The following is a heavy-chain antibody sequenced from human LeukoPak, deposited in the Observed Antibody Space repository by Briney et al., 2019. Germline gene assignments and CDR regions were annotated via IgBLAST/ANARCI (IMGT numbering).Heavy chain of an antibody. CDR1: GFTFSTYW. J-gene: IGHJ6*02. Sequence: GGSLRLSCAASGFTFSTYWMGWVRQAPGKGLEWVAKIKPDGSEKDHVDSVKGRFTISRDNDKNSVYLQMNTLRAEDSAVYYCARVYYYYDTSGHYYYYYGMDVWGQGTTVTVSS. D-gene: IGHD3-22*01. CDR3: ARVYYYYDTSGHYYYYYGMDV. CDR2: IKPDGSEK. V-gene: IGHV3-7*01.